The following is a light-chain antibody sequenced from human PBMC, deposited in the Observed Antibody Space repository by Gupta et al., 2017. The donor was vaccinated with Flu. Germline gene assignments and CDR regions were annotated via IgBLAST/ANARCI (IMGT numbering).Light chain of an antibody. Sequence: DIQMTQSPSTLSASVGDRVTITCRASQSLNNWLAWYQQESGKAPKLLIYRASGLESGVPPRFSGSGSGTQYRLTINNLQPEDSATYYCQHKNSAPRTFGQGTKVE. CDR2: RAS. V-gene: IGKV1-5*03. CDR1: QSLNNW. CDR3: QHKNSAPRT. J-gene: IGKJ1*01.